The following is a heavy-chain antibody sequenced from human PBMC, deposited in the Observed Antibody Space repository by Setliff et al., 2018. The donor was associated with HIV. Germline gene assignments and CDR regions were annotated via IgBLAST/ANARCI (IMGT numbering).Heavy chain of an antibody. CDR1: GYSFANYW. CDR2: IYPGDSDT. J-gene: IGHJ5*02. D-gene: IGHD3-3*01. Sequence: GESLKISCEGSGYSFANYWIGWVRQMPGKGLEWMGIIYPGDSDTRYSPSFQGQVAISADKSISTTYLQWSSLRSEDTAVYYCARDRTLDEVPIFGVVIREGSFDPWGQGTLVTVSS. V-gene: IGHV5-51*01. CDR3: ARDRTLDEVPIFGVVIREGSFDP.